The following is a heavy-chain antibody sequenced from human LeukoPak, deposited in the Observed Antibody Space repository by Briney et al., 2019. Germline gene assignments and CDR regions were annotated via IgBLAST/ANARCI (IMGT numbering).Heavy chain of an antibody. CDR1: GGFNTHYY. J-gene: IGHJ3*02. V-gene: IGHV4-59*12. CDR3: ARLLDI. Sequence: SETLSLTCSVSGGFNTHYYWSWIRQPPGKGLEWIGYIYHSGSTNYNPSLKSRVTISVDTSKNHFSLKLSSVTAADTAVYYCARLLDIWGQGTMVTVSS. CDR2: IYHSGST.